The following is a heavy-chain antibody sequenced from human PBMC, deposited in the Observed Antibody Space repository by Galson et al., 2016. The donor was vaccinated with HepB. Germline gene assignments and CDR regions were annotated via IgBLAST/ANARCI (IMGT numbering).Heavy chain of an antibody. CDR1: GFTFSSYA. V-gene: IGHV3-30*18. J-gene: IGHJ4*02. CDR2: ISYDGSHK. D-gene: IGHD3-9*01. Sequence: LRLSCAASGFTFSSYAMHWVRQAPGKGLEWVAVISYDGSHKYYAASVKGRFTISRDNSKNTLSLQMNSLRAEDTALYYWAKNDILAGYSAFDYWGQGTLVTVSS. CDR3: AKNDILAGYSAFDY.